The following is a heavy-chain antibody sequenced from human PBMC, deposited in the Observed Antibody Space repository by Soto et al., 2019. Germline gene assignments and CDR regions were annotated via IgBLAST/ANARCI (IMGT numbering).Heavy chain of an antibody. V-gene: IGHV3-30-3*01. J-gene: IGHJ5*02. D-gene: IGHD1-26*01. CDR3: ARDRGSSYFGSDP. CDR1: GFTFSSYA. CDR2: ISYDGSNK. Sequence: QVQLVESGGGVVQPGRSLRLSCAASGFTFSSYAMHWVRQAPGKGLEWVAVISYDGSNKYYADSVKGRFTISRDNSKNPLYVQRNSLRAGDRAVYYWARDRGSSYFGSDPGGQGPLVTVS.